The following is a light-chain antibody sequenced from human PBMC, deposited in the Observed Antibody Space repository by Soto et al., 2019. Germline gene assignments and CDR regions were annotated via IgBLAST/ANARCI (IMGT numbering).Light chain of an antibody. CDR3: QQYYSTPLT. CDR2: WAS. Sequence: DIVMTQSPDSLAVTLGERATINCKASQTVLYSSNNKNYLAWYQQKPGQPPKLLIYWASTRQSGVPDRFSGSGSGTDFTLTISSLQDEDVAVYYCQQYYSTPLTFGGGTKVELK. CDR1: QTVLYSSNNKNY. J-gene: IGKJ4*01. V-gene: IGKV4-1*01.